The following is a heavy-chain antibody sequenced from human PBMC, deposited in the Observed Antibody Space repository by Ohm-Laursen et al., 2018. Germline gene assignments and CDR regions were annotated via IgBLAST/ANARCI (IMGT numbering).Heavy chain of an antibody. V-gene: IGHV3-33*08. J-gene: IGHJ3*02. D-gene: IGHD2-2*01. CDR1: RFTFSNYG. CDR3: ARGSCTSSASAFDM. CDR2: IWYDGTNK. Sequence: SLRLSCAASRFTFSNYGMHWVRQAPGKGLEWVADIWYDGTNKKYGDSVKGRFTISRDNSKKKLYLQMNSLRVEDTAVYYCARGSCTSSASAFDMWGQGTMVTVSS.